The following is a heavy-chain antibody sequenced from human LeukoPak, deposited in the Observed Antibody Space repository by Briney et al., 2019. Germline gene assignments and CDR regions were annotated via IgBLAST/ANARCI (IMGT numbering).Heavy chain of an antibody. CDR1: GGSFSGYY. CDR3: ARRVYDSSGYVLYYFDY. J-gene: IGHJ4*02. Sequence: SETLSLTCAVYGGSFSGYYWSWIRQPPGKGLEWIGEINHSGSTNYNPSLKSRVTTSVDTSKNQFSLKLSSVTAADTAVYYCARRVYDSSGYVLYYFDYWGQGTLVTVSS. D-gene: IGHD3-22*01. CDR2: INHSGST. V-gene: IGHV4-34*01.